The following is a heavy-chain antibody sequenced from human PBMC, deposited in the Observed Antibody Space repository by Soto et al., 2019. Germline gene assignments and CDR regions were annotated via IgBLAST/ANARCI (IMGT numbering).Heavy chain of an antibody. J-gene: IGHJ4*02. CDR3: ARGSGSGWYRFQWNY. CDR2: IYYSGST. V-gene: IGHV4-39*01. Sequence: PSETLSLTCTVSGGSISSSSYYWGWIRQPPGKGLEWIGSIYYSGSTYYNPSLKSRVTISVDTSKNQFSLKLSSVTAADTAVYYCARGSGSGWYRFQWNYWGQGTLVTVSS. D-gene: IGHD6-19*01. CDR1: GGSISSSSYY.